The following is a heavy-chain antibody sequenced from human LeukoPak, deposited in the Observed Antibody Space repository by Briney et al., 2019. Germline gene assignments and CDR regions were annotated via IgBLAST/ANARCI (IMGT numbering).Heavy chain of an antibody. CDR2: ISGSGGST. CDR1: GFTFSGYG. J-gene: IGHJ4*02. CDR3: AKGARRDYYGSGSTFDY. V-gene: IGHV3-23*01. Sequence: GGSLRLSCAASGFTFSGYGMSWVRQAPGKGLKWVSAISGSGGSTYYADSVKGRITNSRDNSKNTLYLQMNSLRAEDTAVYYCAKGARRDYYGSGSTFDYWGQGTLVTVSS. D-gene: IGHD3-10*01.